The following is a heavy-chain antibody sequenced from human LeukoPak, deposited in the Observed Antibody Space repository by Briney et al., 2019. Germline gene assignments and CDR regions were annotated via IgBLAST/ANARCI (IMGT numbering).Heavy chain of an antibody. J-gene: IGHJ4*02. CDR2: ISSSSSYI. Sequence: GGSLRLSCAASGFTLSSYSMNWVRQAPGKGLEWVSSISSSSSYIYYADSVKGRFTISRDNAKNSLYLQMNSLRAEDTAVYYCARSGYSYGYVWDYWGQGTLVTVSS. CDR3: ARSGYSYGYVWDY. V-gene: IGHV3-21*01. D-gene: IGHD5-18*01. CDR1: GFTLSSYS.